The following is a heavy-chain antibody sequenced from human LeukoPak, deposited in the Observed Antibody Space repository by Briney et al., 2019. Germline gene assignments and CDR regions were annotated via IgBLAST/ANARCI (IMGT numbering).Heavy chain of an antibody. Sequence: PSETLSLTCTGPGGSISSYYWSWIRQPAGKGLEWIRRIYTRGSTNYNPSLKSRVTMSVDTSKNQFSLKLSSVTAADTAVYYCARDLGRPGWPDSLFDYWGQGTLVTVSS. J-gene: IGHJ4*02. CDR2: IYTRGST. CDR1: GGSISSYY. V-gene: IGHV4-4*07. D-gene: IGHD6-19*01. CDR3: ARDLGRPGWPDSLFDY.